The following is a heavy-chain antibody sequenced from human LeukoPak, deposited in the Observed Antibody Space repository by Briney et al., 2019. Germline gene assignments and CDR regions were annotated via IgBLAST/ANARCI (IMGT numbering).Heavy chain of an antibody. V-gene: IGHV1-69*04. CDR1: GYTFTSYG. CDR3: ARFSDRRVDTAMDNYYYYGMDV. D-gene: IGHD5-18*01. J-gene: IGHJ6*02. CDR2: IIPILGIA. Sequence: GASVKVSCKASGYTFTSYGISWVRQAPGQGLEWMGRIIPILGIANYAQKFQGRVTITADKSTSTAYMELSSLRSEDTAVYYCARFSDRRVDTAMDNYYYYGMDVWGQGTTVTVSS.